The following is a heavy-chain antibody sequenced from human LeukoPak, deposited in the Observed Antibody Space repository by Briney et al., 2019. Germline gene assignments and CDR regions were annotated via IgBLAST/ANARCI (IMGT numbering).Heavy chain of an antibody. Sequence: SETLSLTCAASGGSFSSHDLSWVRQPPEKGPEWIGLIYDSGSTYYNPSLQSRVTISVDTSKNQLYRKLTSVTAADTAVYYCRRVGRCRYSYDPWGQGTLVTVSS. D-gene: IGHD3-10*01. J-gene: IGHJ5*01. V-gene: IGHV4-59*11. CDR1: GGSFSSHD. CDR2: IYDSGST. CDR3: RRVGRCRYSYDP.